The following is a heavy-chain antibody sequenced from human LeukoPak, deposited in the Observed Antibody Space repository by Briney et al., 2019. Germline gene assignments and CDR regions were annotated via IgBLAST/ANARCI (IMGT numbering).Heavy chain of an antibody. D-gene: IGHD3-22*01. CDR3: ARVRDSSGYNWFDP. J-gene: IGHJ5*02. V-gene: IGHV4-39*07. CDR2: INHSGST. CDR1: GGSISSSSYY. Sequence: SETLSLTCTVSGGSISSSSYYWGWIRQPPGKGLEWIGEINHSGSTNYNPSLKSRVTISVDTSKNQFSLKLSSVTAADTAVYYCARVRDSSGYNWFDPWGQGTLVTVSS.